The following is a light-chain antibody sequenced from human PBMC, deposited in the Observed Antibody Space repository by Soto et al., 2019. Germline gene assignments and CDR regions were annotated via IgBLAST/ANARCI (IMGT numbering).Light chain of an antibody. CDR3: QQRSNWPPKLT. Sequence: EIVLTQSPATLPLSPGERATVSCRASQSVSRYLAWYQQKPGQAPRLLIYDASNRATGIPARFSGSGSGTDFTLTISSLDPEDFAVYYCQQRSNWPPKLTFGGGTKVEIK. J-gene: IGKJ4*01. CDR1: QSVSRY. V-gene: IGKV3-11*01. CDR2: DAS.